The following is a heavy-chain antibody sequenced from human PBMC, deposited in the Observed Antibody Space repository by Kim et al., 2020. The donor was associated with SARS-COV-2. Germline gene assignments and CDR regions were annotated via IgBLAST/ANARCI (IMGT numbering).Heavy chain of an antibody. V-gene: IGHV3-66*01. CDR2: IYSGGDT. CDR3: AREVGTTGKGNRFDP. CDR1: GFTVSSTY. D-gene: IGHD1-7*01. J-gene: IGHJ5*02. Sequence: GGSLRLSCVGSGFTVSSTYMSWVRHAPGKGLEWLSVIYSGGDTYYADSVKGRFIISRDNSRNTLYLQMSGLRAEDTALYYCAREVGTTGKGNRFDPWGQG.